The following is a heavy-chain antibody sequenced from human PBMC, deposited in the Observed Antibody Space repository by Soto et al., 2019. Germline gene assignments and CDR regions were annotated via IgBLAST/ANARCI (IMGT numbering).Heavy chain of an antibody. V-gene: IGHV4-31*03. CDR2: IYYSGST. D-gene: IGHD3-10*01. J-gene: IGHJ6*02. Sequence: QVQLQESGPGLVKPSQTLSLTCTVSGGSISSGGYYWSWIRQHPGKGLEWIGYIYYSGSTYYNPXXKSRVTISVDXXKXQXXLKLSSVTAADTAVYYCARTVYGSGSYYPDGGMDVWGQGTTVTVSS. CDR1: GGSISSGGYY. CDR3: ARTVYGSGSYYPDGGMDV.